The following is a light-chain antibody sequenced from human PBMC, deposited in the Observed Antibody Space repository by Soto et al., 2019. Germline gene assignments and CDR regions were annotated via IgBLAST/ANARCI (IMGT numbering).Light chain of an antibody. CDR2: GGS. CDR1: QSVSSSY. J-gene: IGKJ3*01. CDR3: QQYGSSFT. Sequence: EIVLTQSPGTLSLSPGERATLSCRASQSVSSSYLAWYQQKPGQAPRLLIYGGSSRATGIPDRFSGSGSGTDFTLTISRLEPEDFAVYYCQQYGSSFTFGPGTKVDIK. V-gene: IGKV3-20*01.